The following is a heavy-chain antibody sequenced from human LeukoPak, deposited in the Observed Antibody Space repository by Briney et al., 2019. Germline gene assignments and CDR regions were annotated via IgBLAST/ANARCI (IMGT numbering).Heavy chain of an antibody. Sequence: GEPLKISCKVSGYSFTSHWIGWVRQMPGKGLEWMGVIFPGDSDARYSPSFQGQVTISSDKSISTAYLQWSSLKASDTAMYYCARDPRWLQSTVFDYWGQGTLVTVSS. D-gene: IGHD5-24*01. CDR3: ARDPRWLQSTVFDY. V-gene: IGHV5-51*01. CDR2: IFPGDSDA. J-gene: IGHJ4*02. CDR1: GYSFTSHW.